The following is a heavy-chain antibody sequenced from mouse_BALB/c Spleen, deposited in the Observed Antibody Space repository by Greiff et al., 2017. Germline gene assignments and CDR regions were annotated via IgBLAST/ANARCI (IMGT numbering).Heavy chain of an antibody. J-gene: IGHJ2*01. CDR2: ISSGGSYT. V-gene: IGHV5-9-3*01. Sequence: EVKVVESGGGLVKPGGSLKLSCAASGFTFSSYAMSWVRQTPEKRLEWVATISSGGSYTYYPDSVKGRFTISRDNAKNTLYLQMSSLRSEDTAMYYCARQGGSYYFDYWGQGTTLTVSS. CDR3: ARQGGSYYFDY. CDR1: GFTFSSYA.